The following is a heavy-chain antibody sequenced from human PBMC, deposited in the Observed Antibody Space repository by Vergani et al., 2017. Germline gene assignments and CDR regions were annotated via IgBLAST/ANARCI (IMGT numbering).Heavy chain of an antibody. CDR2: IIPILGIA. Sequence: QVQLVQSGAEVKKPGSSVKVSCKASGGTFSSYAISWVRQAPGQGLEWMGRIIPILGIANYAQKFQGRVTITAGKSTSTAYMELSSRRSEYTAVYYCARGRGDRGLYCSGHGMDVWGQGTTVTVSS. J-gene: IGHJ6*02. CDR3: ARGRGDRGLYCSGHGMDV. D-gene: IGHD3-10*01. V-gene: IGHV1-69*04. CDR1: GGTFSSYA.